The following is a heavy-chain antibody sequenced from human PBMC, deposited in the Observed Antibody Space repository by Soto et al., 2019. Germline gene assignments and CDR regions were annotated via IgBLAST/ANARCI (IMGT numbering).Heavy chain of an antibody. CDR2: ISAYNGKT. CDR1: GYTFTSYG. J-gene: IGHJ4*02. CDR3: ATGYGSVRYFDY. D-gene: IGHD3-10*01. V-gene: IGHV1-18*01. Sequence: ASVKVSCKASGYTFTSYGISWVRQAPGQGLEWMGWISAYNGKTNYAQKLQDRVTMTTDTSTSTAYMELRSLRSDDTAVYYCATGYGSVRYFDYWGQGTLVTSPQ.